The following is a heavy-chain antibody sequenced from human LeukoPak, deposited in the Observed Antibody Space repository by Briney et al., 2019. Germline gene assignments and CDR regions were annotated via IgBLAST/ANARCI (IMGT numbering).Heavy chain of an antibody. CDR1: GYTFTSYW. Sequence: GESLKISCNGSGYTFTSYWIAWLRQMPGKGLEWMGIIYPGDSDTTYRPASQDQVTISADKSINTAYLEWNSLKASDASIYYCARISSPEPFDNWGQGTLVTVSA. V-gene: IGHV5-51*01. CDR2: IYPGDSDT. D-gene: IGHD1-26*01. J-gene: IGHJ4*02. CDR3: ARISSPEPFDN.